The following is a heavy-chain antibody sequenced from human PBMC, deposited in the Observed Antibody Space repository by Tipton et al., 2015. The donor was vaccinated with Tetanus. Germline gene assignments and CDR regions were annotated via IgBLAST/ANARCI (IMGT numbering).Heavy chain of an antibody. D-gene: IGHD2-21*02. J-gene: IGHJ4*02. Sequence: LRLSCTVSGGSISSYYWSWIRQPPGKGLEWIGYIYYSGSTNYNPSLKSRVTISVDTSKNQFSLKLSSVTAADTAVYYCARAPGVVTAIYYFDYWGQGTLVTVSS. CDR2: IYYSGST. CDR1: GGSISSYY. CDR3: ARAPGVVTAIYYFDY. V-gene: IGHV4-59*01.